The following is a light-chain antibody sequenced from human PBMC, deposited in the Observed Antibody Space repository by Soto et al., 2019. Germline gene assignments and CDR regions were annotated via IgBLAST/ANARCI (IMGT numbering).Light chain of an antibody. CDR3: QQHDNRPPWT. CDR2: DAS. Sequence: EIVLTQSPATLSLSPGETATLSCRASQSVDSYLAWYQQKPGQAPRLLIFDASTRAIDIPVRFSGSGSGTEFILTISSLQSEDFGVYYCQQHDNRPPWTVGQGTKVDI. J-gene: IGKJ1*01. V-gene: IGKV3-15*01. CDR1: QSVDSY.